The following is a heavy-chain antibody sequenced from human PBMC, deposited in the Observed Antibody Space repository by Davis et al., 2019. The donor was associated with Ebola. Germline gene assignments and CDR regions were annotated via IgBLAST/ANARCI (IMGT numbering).Heavy chain of an antibody. V-gene: IGHV5-51*01. CDR3: ARRADFPTREGDFSIPEDPYWSDP. CDR1: GYSFTNYW. CDR2: IYPGDSNT. J-gene: IGHJ5*02. D-gene: IGHD3-3*01. Sequence: GGSLRLSCRGSGYSFTNYWIAWVRQMPGKGLEWMGIIYPGDSNTIYSPSFQGQVTISADRSIDTAYLQWSSLKASDTAIYYCARRADFPTREGDFSIPEDPYWSDPWGQGTLVTVSS.